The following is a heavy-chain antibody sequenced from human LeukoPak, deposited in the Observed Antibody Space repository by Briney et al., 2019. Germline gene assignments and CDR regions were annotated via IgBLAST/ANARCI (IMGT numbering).Heavy chain of an antibody. Sequence: RGSLRLSCAASGFTFSDYYMSWIRQAPGKGLEWVSYISSSGSTIYYADSVKGRFTISRDNSKNTLYLQMNSLRAEDTAVYYCAKVPILGYCSGGSCRNFDYWGQGTLVTVSS. CDR2: ISSSGSTI. D-gene: IGHD2-15*01. CDR3: AKVPILGYCSGGSCRNFDY. V-gene: IGHV3-11*01. J-gene: IGHJ4*02. CDR1: GFTFSDYY.